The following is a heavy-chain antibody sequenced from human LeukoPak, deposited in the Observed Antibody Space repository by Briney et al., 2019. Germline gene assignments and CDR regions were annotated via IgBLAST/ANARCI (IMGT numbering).Heavy chain of an antibody. J-gene: IGHJ6*02. CDR1: GFTVSSNY. Sequence: PGRSLRLSCAASGFTVSSNYMSWVHQAPGKGLEWVSVIYSGGSTYYAASVKGRLTISRDNSKNTLYLQMNSLRAEDTAVYPCARDWAYGDPPQNYYYYGMDVWGQGTTVTVS. CDR2: IYSGGST. V-gene: IGHV3-53*01. D-gene: IGHD4-17*01. CDR3: ARDWAYGDPPQNYYYYGMDV.